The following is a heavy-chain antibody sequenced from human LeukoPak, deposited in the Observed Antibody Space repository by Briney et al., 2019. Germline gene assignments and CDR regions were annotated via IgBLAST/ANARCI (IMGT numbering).Heavy chain of an antibody. Sequence: GAPVKVSCKASGYTFTNYHINWVRPATGQGLAWMGWINPNNGDSGFAQKFQGRVTITRDTAMTTAYMELSSLTSEDTAIYFCARTTSFTASGYDYWGQGTLVTVSS. CDR3: ARTTSFTASGYDY. CDR2: INPNNGDS. J-gene: IGHJ4*02. V-gene: IGHV1-8*03. D-gene: IGHD6-25*01. CDR1: GYTFTNYH.